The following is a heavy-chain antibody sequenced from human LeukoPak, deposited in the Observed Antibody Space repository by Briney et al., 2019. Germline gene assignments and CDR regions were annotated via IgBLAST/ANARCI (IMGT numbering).Heavy chain of an antibody. CDR2: IRYDGSNK. V-gene: IGHV3-30*02. Sequence: GGSLRLSCAASGFTFSSYGMHWVRQAPGKGLEWVAFIRYDGSNKYYADSVKGRFTISRDNSKNTLYLQMNSLRAEDTAVYYCAKEVSAMAYYYFYYMDVWGKGTTVTISS. CDR3: AKEVSAMAYYYFYYMDV. D-gene: IGHD5-18*01. CDR1: GFTFSSYG. J-gene: IGHJ6*03.